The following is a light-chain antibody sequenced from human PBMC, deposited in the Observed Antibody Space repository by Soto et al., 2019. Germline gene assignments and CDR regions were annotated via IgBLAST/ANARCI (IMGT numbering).Light chain of an antibody. V-gene: IGKV3-20*01. Sequence: ETVLTQSPGTLSLSTGERATLSCRSSQSVTSNYIAWYQQKPGQAPRLLIYGAFYRAAGIPDRFGGSGSGTDFNLTISRLEPEDFAVYYCQQYGLSRQTFGQGTKVEIK. CDR2: GAF. CDR3: QQYGLSRQT. CDR1: QSVTSNY. J-gene: IGKJ1*01.